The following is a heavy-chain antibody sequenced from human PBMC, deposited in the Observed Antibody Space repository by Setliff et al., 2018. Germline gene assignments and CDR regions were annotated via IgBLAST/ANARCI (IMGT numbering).Heavy chain of an antibody. V-gene: IGHV4-59*08. J-gene: IGHJ6*03. CDR1: GGSVTSHY. CDR2: IFYSGDT. D-gene: IGHD3-3*01. Sequence: KASETLSLTCAVSGGSVTSHYWSWIRQPPGKGLEWIGFIFYSGDTNSNPSLKSRVTISLDTSKSQFFLKLNSVTAADTAVYYCARMSGFLYMDVWGKGTPVTVSS. CDR3: ARMSGFLYMDV.